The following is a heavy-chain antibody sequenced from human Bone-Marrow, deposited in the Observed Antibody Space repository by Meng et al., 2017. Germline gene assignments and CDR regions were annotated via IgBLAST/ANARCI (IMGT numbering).Heavy chain of an antibody. J-gene: IGHJ6*02. Sequence: SETLSLTCTVSGGSISSGSYYWSWIRQPAGKGLEWIGRIYTSGSTNYNPSLKSRVTISVDTSKNQFSLKLSSVTAADTAVYYCARDDDGTPPYYYYGMDVWGQGTTVTVSS. V-gene: IGHV4-61*02. CDR2: IYTSGST. CDR3: ARDDDGTPPYYYYGMDV. CDR1: GGSISSGSYY. D-gene: IGHD4-17*01.